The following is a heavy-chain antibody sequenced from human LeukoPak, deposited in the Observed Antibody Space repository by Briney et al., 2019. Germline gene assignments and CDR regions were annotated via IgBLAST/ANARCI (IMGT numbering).Heavy chain of an antibody. Sequence: ASVKVSCKASGYTFTSYGISWVRQAPGQGLEWMGWISAYNGNTNYAQKPQGRVTMTTDTSTSTAYMELRSLRSDDTAVYYCARSIVVVPAAMVGWFDPWGQGTLVTVSS. D-gene: IGHD2-2*01. CDR3: ARSIVVVPAAMVGWFDP. J-gene: IGHJ5*02. CDR1: GYTFTSYG. V-gene: IGHV1-18*01. CDR2: ISAYNGNT.